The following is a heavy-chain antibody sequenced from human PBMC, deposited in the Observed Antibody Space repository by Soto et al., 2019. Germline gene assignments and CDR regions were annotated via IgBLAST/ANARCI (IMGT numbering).Heavy chain of an antibody. V-gene: IGHV3-15*01. Sequence: EVKLVESGGDFVEPGASLRLSCAAAGFTFSEAWMDWYRQRPGKGLEWVGRILSQSRGGRVNYAPPVQGRFTMSTDSSKNTLFLEIHRLKSDDTAAYYWNALTFCGGDCLGDFWGQGTLVAVSS. D-gene: IGHD2-21*02. CDR1: GFTFSEAW. CDR3: NALTFCGGDCLGDF. J-gene: IGHJ4*02. CDR2: ILSQSRGGRV.